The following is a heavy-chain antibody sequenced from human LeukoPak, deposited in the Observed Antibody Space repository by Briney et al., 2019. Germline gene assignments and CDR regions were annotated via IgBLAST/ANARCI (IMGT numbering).Heavy chain of an antibody. V-gene: IGHV3-23*01. Sequence: PGGSLRLSCAASGFTLGNYWMHWVRQAPGKGLEWVSLIASSGLNTYYADSVRGRFTISRDNSKNTLSLQMNSLRVEDTAIYYCARDIELSTWGLGTLVTVSS. CDR2: IASSGLNT. D-gene: IGHD5-12*01. J-gene: IGHJ3*01. CDR1: GFTLGNYW. CDR3: ARDIELST.